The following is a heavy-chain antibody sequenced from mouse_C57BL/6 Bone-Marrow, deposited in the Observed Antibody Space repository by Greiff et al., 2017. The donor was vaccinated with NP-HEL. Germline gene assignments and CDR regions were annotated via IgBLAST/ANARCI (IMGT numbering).Heavy chain of an antibody. V-gene: IGHV14-4*01. CDR3: ATELWLLWALAY. CDR2: IDPENGDT. CDR1: GFNIKDDY. Sequence: EVQLQQSGAELVRPGASVKLSCTASGFNIKDDYMHWVKQRPEQGLEWIGWIDPENGDTEYASKFPGKATLTADTSSNTAYLQLSSLTSEDTAVYYCATELWLLWALAYWGQGTSVTVSS. J-gene: IGHJ4*01. D-gene: IGHD3-1*01.